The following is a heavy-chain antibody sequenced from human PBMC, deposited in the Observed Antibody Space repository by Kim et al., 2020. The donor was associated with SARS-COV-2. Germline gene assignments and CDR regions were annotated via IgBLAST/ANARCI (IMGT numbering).Heavy chain of an antibody. Sequence: SETLSLTCTVSGGSISSSSYYWGWIRQPPGKGLEWIGSIYYSGSTYYNPSLKSRVTISVDTSKNQFSLQLSSVTAADTAVYYCARGSRIVLLLFGELLPTPNWGQGTLVTVSS. J-gene: IGHJ4*02. CDR2: IYYSGST. D-gene: IGHD3-10*01. CDR1: GGSISSSSYY. V-gene: IGHV4-39*07. CDR3: ARGSRIVLLLFGELLPTPN.